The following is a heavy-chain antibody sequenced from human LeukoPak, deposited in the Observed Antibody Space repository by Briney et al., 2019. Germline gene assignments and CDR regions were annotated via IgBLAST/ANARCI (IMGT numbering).Heavy chain of an antibody. J-gene: IGHJ6*02. Sequence: PGGSLRLSCAASGFTFSSYGMHWVRQAPGKGLEWVAVISYDGSNKYYADSVKGRFTISRDNSKNTLYLQMNSLRAEDTAVYYCAKDHGPIVVVPAADYYYYYGMDVWGQGTTVTVSS. CDR3: AKDHGPIVVVPAADYYYYYGMDV. V-gene: IGHV3-30*18. CDR1: GFTFSSYG. D-gene: IGHD2-2*01. CDR2: ISYDGSNK.